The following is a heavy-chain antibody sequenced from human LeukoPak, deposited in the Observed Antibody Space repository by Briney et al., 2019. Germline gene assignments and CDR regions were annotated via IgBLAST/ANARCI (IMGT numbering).Heavy chain of an antibody. V-gene: IGHV4-39*01. CDR1: GGPITSGTSY. CDR2: IFYNGSP. Sequence: SETLSLTCNVSGGPITSGTSYWGWIRQPPGKGLEWIANIFYNGSPYYNPSLKSRVTISVDTSKNLFSLILRSVTATDTAIYYCARHLDSSRSPRGRTFDVWGHGTLVTVSS. D-gene: IGHD4-11*01. J-gene: IGHJ3*01. CDR3: ARHLDSSRSPRGRTFDV.